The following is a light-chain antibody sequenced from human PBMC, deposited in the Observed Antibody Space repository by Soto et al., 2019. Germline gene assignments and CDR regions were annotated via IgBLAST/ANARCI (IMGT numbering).Light chain of an antibody. CDR2: ASS. CDR3: QQVDSYPRT. Sequence: IQLTQSPSSLSAPVADRVTVTCRASQGIGTYLVWYQQKSGKAPTVLIYASSTLQTGVPSRFSGSGSGTDFSLTISSLHPEDVATYYCQQVDSYPRTFGQGTKVDIK. CDR1: QGIGTY. V-gene: IGKV1-9*01. J-gene: IGKJ1*01.